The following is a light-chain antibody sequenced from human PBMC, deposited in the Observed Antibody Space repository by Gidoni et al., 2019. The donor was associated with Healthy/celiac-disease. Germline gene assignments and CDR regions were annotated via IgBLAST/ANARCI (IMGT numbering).Light chain of an antibody. Sequence: DIVMTQSPLSLPVTPGEPASITCRSSQSLLHSNGYNYLDWYLQKPGQSQHLLLYLGSNRAAGVPDRFSGSGSGTDFTLQISRVEAEDVGVYYCMQALQTPITFGQGTRLEIK. J-gene: IGKJ5*01. V-gene: IGKV2-28*01. CDR3: MQALQTPIT. CDR1: QSLLHSNGYNY. CDR2: LGS.